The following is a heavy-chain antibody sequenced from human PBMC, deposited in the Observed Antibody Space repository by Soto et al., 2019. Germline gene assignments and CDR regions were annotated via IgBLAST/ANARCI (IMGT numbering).Heavy chain of an antibody. CDR3: AAASPLYCTNGVCSPYSSGWYAHPDY. Sequence: ASVKVSCKASGFTFTSSAVQWVRQARGQRLEWIGWIVVGSGNTNYAQKFQERVTITRDMSTSTAYMELSSLRSEDTAVYYCAAASPLYCTNGVCSPYSSGWYAHPDYWGQGTLVTVSS. CDR2: IVVGSGNT. J-gene: IGHJ4*02. CDR1: GFTFTSSA. V-gene: IGHV1-58*01. D-gene: IGHD2-8*01.